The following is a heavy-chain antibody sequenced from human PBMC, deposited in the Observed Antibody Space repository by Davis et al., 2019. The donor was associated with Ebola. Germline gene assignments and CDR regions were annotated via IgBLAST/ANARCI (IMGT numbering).Heavy chain of an antibody. Sequence: GGSLRLSCAASGFTFSSYSMNWVRQAPGKGLEWVSSISSSSSYIYYADSVKGRLTISRDNAKNSLYLQMNSLRAEDTAVYYCARGELLRAYGMDVWGKGTTVTVSS. CDR1: GFTFSSYS. CDR2: ISSSSSYI. CDR3: ARGELLRAYGMDV. D-gene: IGHD1-26*01. V-gene: IGHV3-21*01. J-gene: IGHJ6*04.